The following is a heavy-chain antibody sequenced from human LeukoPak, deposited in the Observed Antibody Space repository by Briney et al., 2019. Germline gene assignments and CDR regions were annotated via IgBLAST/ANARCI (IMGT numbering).Heavy chain of an antibody. V-gene: IGHV3-30*04. CDR3: ARAFNYYVTASYYGMDV. D-gene: IGHD3-10*02. Sequence: PGGSLRLSCAASGFTFSSYAMHWVRQAPGKGLEWVAVISYDGSNKYYAHSVKGRFTISRDNSKNTLYLQMNSLRAEDTAVYYCARAFNYYVTASYYGMDVWGKGTTVTVSS. J-gene: IGHJ6*04. CDR2: ISYDGSNK. CDR1: GFTFSSYA.